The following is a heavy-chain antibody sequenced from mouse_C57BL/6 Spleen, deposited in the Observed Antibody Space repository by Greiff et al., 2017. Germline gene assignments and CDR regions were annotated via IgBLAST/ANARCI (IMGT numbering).Heavy chain of an antibody. J-gene: IGHJ2*01. CDR2: ISDGGSYT. Sequence: EVQGVESGGGLVKPGGSLKLSCAASGFTFSSYAMSWVRQTPEKRLEWVATISDGGSYTYYPDNVKGRFTISRDNAKNNLYLQMSHLKSEDTAMYYCARDRDSGDFDYWGQGTTLTVSS. V-gene: IGHV5-4*01. CDR3: ARDRDSGDFDY. CDR1: GFTFSSYA.